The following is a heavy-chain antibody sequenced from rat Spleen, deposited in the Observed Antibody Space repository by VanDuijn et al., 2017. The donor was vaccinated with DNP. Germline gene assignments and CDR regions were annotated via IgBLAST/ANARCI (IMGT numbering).Heavy chain of an antibody. D-gene: IGHD1-7*01. CDR1: GFTFNNYW. CDR2: INEHSSII. Sequence: EVQLVESGGDLVQPGRSLKLSCVASGFTFNNYWMGWVRQTPGKGLEWIGEINEHSSIINYTPSLKDKFTISRDNAQNTLYLQMSKLGSEDTAIYYCATRGDGYDDWFAYWGQGTLVTVSS. V-gene: IGHV4-2*01. J-gene: IGHJ3*01. CDR3: ATRGDGYDDWFAY.